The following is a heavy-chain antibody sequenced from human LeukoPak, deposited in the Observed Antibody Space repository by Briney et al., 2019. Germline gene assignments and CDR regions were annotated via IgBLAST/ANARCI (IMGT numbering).Heavy chain of an antibody. CDR2: ISGSGGST. Sequence: SSETLSLTCTVSGGSISSSSYSWGWIRQAPWKGLEWVSAISGSGGSTYYADSVKGRFTISRDNFKNTLYLQMNSLRAEDTAVYYCAKDANSGMATTLDFDYWGQGTLVTVSA. V-gene: IGHV3-23*01. D-gene: IGHD5-24*01. CDR3: AKDANSGMATTLDFDY. CDR1: GGSISSSSYS. J-gene: IGHJ4*02.